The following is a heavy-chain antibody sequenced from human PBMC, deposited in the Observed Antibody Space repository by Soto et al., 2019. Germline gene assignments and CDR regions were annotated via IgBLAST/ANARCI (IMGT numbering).Heavy chain of an antibody. Sequence: GGALRLSCVASGFTVDDYAMHWVRQAPGKGLEWVSGISANGDNVDYADSVKGRCTVSRDNAKNSLFLQMNSLRPEDTALYYCAKDMKWGGMTTIHYFDSWGQGT. CDR3: AKDMKWGGMTTIHYFDS. V-gene: IGHV3-9*01. J-gene: IGHJ4*02. D-gene: IGHD4-17*01. CDR1: GFTVDDYA. CDR2: ISANGDNV.